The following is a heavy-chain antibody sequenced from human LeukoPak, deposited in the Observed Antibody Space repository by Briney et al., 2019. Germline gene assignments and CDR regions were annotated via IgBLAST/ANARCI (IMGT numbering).Heavy chain of an antibody. CDR1: GXSFSSYW. CDR3: ARHLSDITSSPNY. D-gene: IGHD2-2*01. CDR2: IYPRDSRT. V-gene: IGHV5-51*01. J-gene: IGHJ4*02. Sequence: GESLKISYKGSGXSFSSYWIAWVRQMPGKGLERMGVIYPRDSRTTYSPSFQDQVTISADKSISTAYLQWTSLKASDTAMYYCARHLSDITSSPNYWGPGTLVTVSS.